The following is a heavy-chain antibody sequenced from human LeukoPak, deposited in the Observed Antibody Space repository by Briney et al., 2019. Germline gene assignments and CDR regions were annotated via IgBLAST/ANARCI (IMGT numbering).Heavy chain of an antibody. J-gene: IGHJ5*02. Sequence: GESLKISCKGSGYSFTSYWIGWLRQMPGKGLEWMGIIYPGDSDTRYSPSFQGQVTISADKSISTAYLQWSSLKASDTAMYYCARRYCSSTSCPNWFDPWGQGTLVTVSS. V-gene: IGHV5-51*01. CDR2: IYPGDSDT. CDR3: ARRYCSSTSCPNWFDP. D-gene: IGHD2-2*01. CDR1: GYSFTSYW.